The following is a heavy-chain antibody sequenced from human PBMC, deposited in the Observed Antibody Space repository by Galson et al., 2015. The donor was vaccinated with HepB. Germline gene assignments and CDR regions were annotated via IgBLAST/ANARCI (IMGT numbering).Heavy chain of an antibody. CDR1: GFTFSGYS. V-gene: IGHV3-48*04. CDR3: ARLFHNSGSYSYYPWLYDFDY. Sequence: SLRLSCAASGFTFSGYSMNWVRQAPGKGLEWVSYISTRGTSVSYADALKGRFTVSRDNAKNSLYLQMNSLRAEDTAVYYCARLFHNSGSYSYYPWLYDFDYWGQGTLVTVSS. CDR2: ISTRGTSV. J-gene: IGHJ4*02. D-gene: IGHD3-10*01.